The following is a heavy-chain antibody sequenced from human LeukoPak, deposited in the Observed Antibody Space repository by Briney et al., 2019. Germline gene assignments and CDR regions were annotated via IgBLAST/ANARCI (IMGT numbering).Heavy chain of an antibody. CDR2: ISSSGST. CDR3: ARGPHWVTGDYDAFDI. V-gene: IGHV4-61*02. J-gene: IGHJ3*02. CDR1: GDSISSGDYY. Sequence: SQTLSLTCTVSGDSISSGDYYWSWIRQPAGKGLEWIGRISSSGSTNYNPSLKSRVTISVDTSKNQFSLKLTSVTAADTAVYYCARGPHWVTGDYDAFDIWGQGTMVTVSS. D-gene: IGHD4-17*01.